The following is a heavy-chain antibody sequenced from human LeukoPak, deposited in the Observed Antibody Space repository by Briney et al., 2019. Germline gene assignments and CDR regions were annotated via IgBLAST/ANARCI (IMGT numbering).Heavy chain of an antibody. J-gene: IGHJ3*02. CDR3: ARAYRGYYGSGSYYNDAFDI. Sequence: GGSLRLSCSASRFTFSTYAMSWVRQAPGKGLEWVSAIGASGGTTFYADSVKGRFTISRDNSKNTLFLQMNSLRAEDTAVYYCARAYRGYYGSGSYYNDAFDIWGQGTMVTVSS. V-gene: IGHV3-23*01. D-gene: IGHD3-10*01. CDR2: IGASGGTT. CDR1: RFTFSTYA.